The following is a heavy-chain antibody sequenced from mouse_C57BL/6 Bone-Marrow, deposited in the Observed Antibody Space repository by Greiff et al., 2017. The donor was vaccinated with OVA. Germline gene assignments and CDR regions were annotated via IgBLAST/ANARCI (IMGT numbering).Heavy chain of an antibody. Sequence: VQGVESGAELARPGASVKLSCKASGYTFTSYGISWVKQRTGQGLEWIGEIYPRSGNTYYNEKFKGKATLTADKSSSTAYMELRSLTSEDSAVYFCARGLRRMDYWGQGTSVTVSS. CDR1: GYTFTSYG. D-gene: IGHD2-4*01. V-gene: IGHV1-81*01. CDR2: IYPRSGNT. CDR3: ARGLRRMDY. J-gene: IGHJ4*01.